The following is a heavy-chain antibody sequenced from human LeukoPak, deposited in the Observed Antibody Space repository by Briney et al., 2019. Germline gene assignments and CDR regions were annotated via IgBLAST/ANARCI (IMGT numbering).Heavy chain of an antibody. V-gene: IGHV4-4*07. D-gene: IGHD6-13*01. CDR1: GGSMSSYY. J-gene: IGHJ4*02. Sequence: PSETLSLTCIVSGGSMSSYYWSWIRQPAGKGLEWIGRMYTDGSTNYNPFLNSRVTMSVDTSKKHFSLRLNSVTAADTAVYYCATYDQKLAFDNWGQGTLVTVFS. CDR2: MYTDGST. CDR3: ATYDQKLAFDN.